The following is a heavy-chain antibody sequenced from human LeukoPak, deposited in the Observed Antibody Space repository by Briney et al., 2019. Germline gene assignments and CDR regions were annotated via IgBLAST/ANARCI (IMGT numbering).Heavy chain of an antibody. CDR2: IKRKTDGGTT. CDR3: TTDSIPRGYSYGHDK. V-gene: IGHV3-15*01. Sequence: GGSLRLSCAASGFTFSNAWMSWVRRSPGKGLKWVGRIKRKTDGGTTDFAAPVKGRFTISRDDSKNTLYLQMSSLKPEDTAVYFCTTDSIPRGYSYGHDKWGQGTLVTVSS. J-gene: IGHJ4*02. CDR1: GFTFSNAW. D-gene: IGHD5-18*01.